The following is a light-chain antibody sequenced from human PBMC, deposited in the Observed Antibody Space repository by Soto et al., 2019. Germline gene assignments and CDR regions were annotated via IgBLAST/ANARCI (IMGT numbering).Light chain of an antibody. Sequence: EILMTQYPATLSVSPGERATLSCRASQSVSSNLAWYQQKPGQAPRLLIYGASTRATGIPARFSGSGSGTEFTLTISSLKSQDFAVYYCQQYNNWPTLTFGGGTQVDIK. CDR2: GAS. CDR3: QQYNNWPTLT. V-gene: IGKV3-15*01. CDR1: QSVSSN. J-gene: IGKJ4*01.